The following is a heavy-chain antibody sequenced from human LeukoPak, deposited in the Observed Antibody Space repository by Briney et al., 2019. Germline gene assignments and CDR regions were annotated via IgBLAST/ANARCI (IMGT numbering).Heavy chain of an antibody. D-gene: IGHD3-22*01. CDR2: ISWDGGST. J-gene: IGHJ4*02. CDR3: AKAEIAYSYDSSGYYLDY. Sequence: GGSLRLSCAASGFTFDDYAMHRVRQAPGKGLEWVSLISWDGGSTYYADSVKGRFTISRDNSKNSLYLQMNSLRAEDTAFYYCAKAEIAYSYDSSGYYLDYWGQGTLVTVSS. V-gene: IGHV3-43D*03. CDR1: GFTFDDYA.